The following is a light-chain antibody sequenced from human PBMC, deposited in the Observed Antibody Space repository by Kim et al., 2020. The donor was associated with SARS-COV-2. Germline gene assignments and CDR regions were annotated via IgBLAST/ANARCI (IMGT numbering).Light chain of an antibody. Sequence: SESPGQTSSFTCSGAKLKNKYSYWYQQRPAQSPVLDIYQHTKRPSAISQRFSGSSSGNTATLTISPAQTVDEADYYSQAWDSSTAVFGGGTQLTVL. V-gene: IGLV3-1*01. CDR1: KLKNKY. CDR2: QHT. J-gene: IGLJ3*02. CDR3: QAWDSSTAV.